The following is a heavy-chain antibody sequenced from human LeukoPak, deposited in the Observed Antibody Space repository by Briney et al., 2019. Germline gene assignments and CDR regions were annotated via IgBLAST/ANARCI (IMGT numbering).Heavy chain of an antibody. V-gene: IGHV3-30-3*01. J-gene: IGHJ3*02. D-gene: IGHD3-22*01. CDR2: ISYDGSNK. CDR3: ARAGGITMIREVKVLNAFYI. Sequence: GGSLRLSCAASGFTFSSYAMHWVRQAPGKGLEWVAVISYDGSNKYYADSVKGRFTISRDNSKNTLYLQMNNLRAQDTAVYYCARAGGITMIREVKVLNAFYIWGQGTMVTVSS. CDR1: GFTFSSYA.